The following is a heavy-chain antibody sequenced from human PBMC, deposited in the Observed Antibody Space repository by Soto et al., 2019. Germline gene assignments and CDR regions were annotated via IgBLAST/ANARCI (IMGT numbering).Heavy chain of an antibody. CDR1: GFTFSSYG. D-gene: IGHD6-19*01. CDR3: AGGIVVAHRYGMDV. J-gene: IGHJ6*02. V-gene: IGHV3-30*03. Sequence: QVQLVESGGGVVQPGRSLRLSCAASGFTFSSYGMHWVRQAPGKGLEWVAVISYDGSNKYYADSVKGRFTISRDNSKNTLYLQMNSLRAEDTAVYYCAGGIVVAHRYGMDVWGQGTTVTVSS. CDR2: ISYDGSNK.